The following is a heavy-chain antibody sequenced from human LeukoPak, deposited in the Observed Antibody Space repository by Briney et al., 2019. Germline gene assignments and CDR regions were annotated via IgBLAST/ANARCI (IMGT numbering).Heavy chain of an antibody. V-gene: IGHV3-33*08. CDR2: IWYDGSNK. CDR1: GFTFSSYG. D-gene: IGHD4-11*01. J-gene: IGHJ4*02. Sequence: GGSLRLSCAASGFTFSSYGMHWVRQAPGRGLEWVTIIWYDGSNKYYVDSVRGRFTISRDNSKNTVYLQMNSLRVEDTAVYYCARDRSGHHYSDYANDYWGQGTLVTVSS. CDR3: ARDRSGHHYSDYANDY.